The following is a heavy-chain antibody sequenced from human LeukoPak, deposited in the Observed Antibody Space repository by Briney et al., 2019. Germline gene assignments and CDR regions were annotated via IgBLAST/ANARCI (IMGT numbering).Heavy chain of an antibody. CDR1: GFTVSSNY. V-gene: IGHV3-66*02. CDR2: IYSGGST. D-gene: IGHD3-10*01. Sequence: GGSLRLSGAASGFTVSSNYMSWVRQAPGKGLEWVSVIYSGGSTYYADSVKGRFTISRDNSKNTLYLQMNSLRAEDTAVYYCARDHRVRGPKPFSFDYWGQGTLVTVSS. J-gene: IGHJ4*02. CDR3: ARDHRVRGPKPFSFDY.